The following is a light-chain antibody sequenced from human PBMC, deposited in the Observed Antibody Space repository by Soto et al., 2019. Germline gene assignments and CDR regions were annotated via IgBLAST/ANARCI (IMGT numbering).Light chain of an antibody. CDR1: QTINSN. J-gene: IGKJ2*01. V-gene: IGKV1-39*01. CDR2: ATS. Sequence: DIQMTQSPSSLSASVGDSVTITCRASQTINSNLNWYQQKPGKAPKIVIYATSNLQSGVPSRFSGRGSGTDFNLTMSGLQPEDFATYYCQQSHSSPYTFGQGTKLEI. CDR3: QQSHSSPYT.